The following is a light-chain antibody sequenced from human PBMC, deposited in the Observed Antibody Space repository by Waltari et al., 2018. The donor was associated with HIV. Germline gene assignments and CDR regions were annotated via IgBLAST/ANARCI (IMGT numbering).Light chain of an antibody. CDR1: SSDVGSYYL. Sequence: QSALTQPASVSGSPGQSITISCTGTSSDVGSYYLVSWYQQHRGKAPKLMIYEVSKRPSGVTNRFSGSKSGNTASLTISGLQAEDEADYYCCSYAGSSTFVVFGGGTKLTVL. J-gene: IGLJ2*01. V-gene: IGLV2-23*02. CDR2: EVS. CDR3: CSYAGSSTFVV.